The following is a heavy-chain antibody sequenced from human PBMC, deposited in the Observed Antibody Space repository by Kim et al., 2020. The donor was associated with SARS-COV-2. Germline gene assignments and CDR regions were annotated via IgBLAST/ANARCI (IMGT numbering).Heavy chain of an antibody. D-gene: IGHD4-17*01. V-gene: IGHV1-69*04. CDR2: IIPILGIA. CDR1: GGTFSSYA. J-gene: IGHJ3*02. CDR3: ARDDYPARPTADAFDI. Sequence: SVKVSCKASGGTFSSYAISWVRQAPGQGLEWMGRIIPILGIANYAQKFQGRVTITADKSTSTAYMELSSLRSEDTAVYYCARDDYPARPTADAFDIWGQGTMVTVSS.